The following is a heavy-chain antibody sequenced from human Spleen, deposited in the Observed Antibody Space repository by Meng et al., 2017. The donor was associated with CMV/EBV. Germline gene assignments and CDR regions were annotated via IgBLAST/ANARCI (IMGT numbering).Heavy chain of an antibody. V-gene: IGHV1-18*01. CDR1: GYIFNSYD. Sequence: ASVKVSCKASGYIFNSYDISWLRQAPGQGLEWMGWIRAYNGDTNYAQKFQGRVTMTTDTSTNTAYMELKSLRSDDTAVYYCARDSALFDYWGQGTLVTVSS. CDR3: ARDSALFDY. CDR2: IRAYNGDT. J-gene: IGHJ4*02.